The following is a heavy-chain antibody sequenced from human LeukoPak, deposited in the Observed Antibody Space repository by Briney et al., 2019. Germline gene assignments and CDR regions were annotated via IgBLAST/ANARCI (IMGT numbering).Heavy chain of an antibody. D-gene: IGHD5-12*01. Sequence: GGSLRLSCAASGFTFSSYEMNWVRQAPGKGLEWVSYISSSGSTIYYADSVKGRFTISRDNAKNSLYLQMNSLRAGDTAVYYCARERGYSGYDSVAVRGGSVDYWGQGILVTVSS. CDR3: ARERGYSGYDSVAVRGGSVDY. J-gene: IGHJ4*02. CDR2: ISSSGSTI. CDR1: GFTFSSYE. V-gene: IGHV3-48*03.